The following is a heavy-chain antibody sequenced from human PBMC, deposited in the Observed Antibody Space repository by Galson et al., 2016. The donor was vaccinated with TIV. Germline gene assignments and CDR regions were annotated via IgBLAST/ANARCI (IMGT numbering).Heavy chain of an antibody. CDR2: MWFDGSDI. V-gene: IGHV3-33*01. CDR1: GFTFGSYG. Sequence: SLRLSCAASGFTFGSYGMHWVRQAPGKGLEWVAVMWFDGSDIYYADSVKGRFTISRDNSTNTLYLQMNSLRGEDTAVYYCARARYSNVWFMDLWGQGTLVTVSS. J-gene: IGHJ4*02. CDR3: ARARYSNVWFMDL. D-gene: IGHD6-19*01.